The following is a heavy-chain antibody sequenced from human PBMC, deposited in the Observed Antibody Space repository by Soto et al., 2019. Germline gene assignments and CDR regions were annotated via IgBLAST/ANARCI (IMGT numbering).Heavy chain of an antibody. CDR3: ASAASTLVSGHYYYGMDV. CDR1: GGTLSSYA. Sequence: ASVKVSCKASGGTLSSYAISWVRQAPGQGLEWMGGIIPIFGTANYAQKFQGRVTITADESTSTAYMELSSLRSEDTAVYYCASAASTLVSGHYYYGMDVWGRGTTVTVSS. D-gene: IGHD3-16*01. V-gene: IGHV1-69*13. CDR2: IIPIFGTA. J-gene: IGHJ6*02.